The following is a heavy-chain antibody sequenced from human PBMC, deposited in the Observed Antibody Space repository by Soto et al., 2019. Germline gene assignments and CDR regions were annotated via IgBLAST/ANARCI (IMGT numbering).Heavy chain of an antibody. CDR3: ARGKVTAKPEGSFGFDP. J-gene: IGHJ5*02. CDR1: GFTFSSYA. V-gene: IGHV3-30-3*01. CDR2: ISYDGSNK. D-gene: IGHD2-21*02. Sequence: QVQLVESGGGVVQPGRSLRLSCAASGFTFSSYAMHWVRQAPGKGLEWVAVISYDGSNKYYADSVKGRFTISRDNSKNTLYLQMNSLRAEDTAVYYWARGKVTAKPEGSFGFDPWGQGTLVTVSS.